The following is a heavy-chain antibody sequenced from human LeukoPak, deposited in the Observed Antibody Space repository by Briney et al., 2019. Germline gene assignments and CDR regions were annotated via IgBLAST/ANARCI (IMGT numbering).Heavy chain of an antibody. V-gene: IGHV3-7*03. CDR2: INQDGSAK. J-gene: IGHJ4*02. CDR3: ARQPFDY. Sequence: PGGSLRLSCAASGFTFSSYWMIWVRQAPGKGLEWVANINQDGSAKYYVDFVKGRFTISRDNAKNSLYLQMNSLRADDTALYYCARQPFDYWGQGTLVTVSS. CDR1: GFTFSSYW.